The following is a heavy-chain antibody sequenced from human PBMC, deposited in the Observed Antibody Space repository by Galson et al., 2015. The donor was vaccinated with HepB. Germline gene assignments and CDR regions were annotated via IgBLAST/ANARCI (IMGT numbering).Heavy chain of an antibody. CDR1: GFSLSTSGEG. CDR2: IYWNDDK. J-gene: IGHJ4*02. V-gene: IGHV2-5*01. D-gene: IGHD3-10*01. Sequence: PALVKPTQTLTVTCTFSGFSLSTSGEGVGWIRQPPGKALEWLALIYWNDDKRYSPSLKSRLTITKDTSKNQVVLTMTNMDPVDTATYYCAHMGDVYFGGYFDYWGQGTLVTVSS. CDR3: AHMGDVYFGGYFDY.